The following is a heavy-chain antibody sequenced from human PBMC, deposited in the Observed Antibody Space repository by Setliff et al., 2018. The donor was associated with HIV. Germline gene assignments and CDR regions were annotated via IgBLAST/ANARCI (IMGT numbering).Heavy chain of an antibody. Sequence: SETLSLTCAVYGGSFSDNYWSWIRQSPGKGLEWIGSMYYSGSTYYTPSLKSRITISVDTSKNQFSLKLSSVIAADTAVYYCARDGYSSSWYVISGSFDYWGQGILVTVSS. CDR2: MYYSGST. J-gene: IGHJ4*02. CDR3: ARDGYSSSWYVISGSFDY. V-gene: IGHV4-34*01. D-gene: IGHD6-13*01. CDR1: GGSFSDNY.